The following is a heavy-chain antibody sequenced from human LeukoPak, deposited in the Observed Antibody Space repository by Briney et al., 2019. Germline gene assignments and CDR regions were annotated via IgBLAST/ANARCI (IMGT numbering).Heavy chain of an antibody. D-gene: IGHD6-13*01. CDR1: GFTFSSYS. CDR2: ISGSGGST. V-gene: IGHV3-23*01. Sequence: GGSLRLSCAASGFTFSSYSMNWVRQAPGKGLEWVSAISGSGGSTYYADSVKGRFTISRDNSKNTLYLQMNSLRAEDTAVYYCATEAGYSSSWLDYWGQGTLVTVSS. CDR3: ATEAGYSSSWLDY. J-gene: IGHJ4*02.